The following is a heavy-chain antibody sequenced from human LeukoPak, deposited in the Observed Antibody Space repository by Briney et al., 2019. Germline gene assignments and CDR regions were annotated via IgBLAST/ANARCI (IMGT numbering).Heavy chain of an antibody. CDR3: AIYDFYSGYPDY. J-gene: IGHJ4*02. Sequence: SVKVSCKASGGTFSSHAISWVRQAPGQGLEWMGRIIPIFGTANYAQKFQGRATITTDESTSTAYMELSSLRSEDTAVYYCAIYDFYSGYPDYWGQGTLVTVSS. V-gene: IGHV1-69*05. CDR1: GGTFSSHA. CDR2: IIPIFGTA. D-gene: IGHD3-3*01.